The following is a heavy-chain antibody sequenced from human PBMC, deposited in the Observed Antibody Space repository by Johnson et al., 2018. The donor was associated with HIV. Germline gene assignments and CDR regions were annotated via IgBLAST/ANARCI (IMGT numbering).Heavy chain of an antibody. CDR1: GFTFSSYA. CDR2: TSFDENYI. CDR3: ARGMVVAATKAFDI. V-gene: IGHV3-30-3*01. Sequence: QLVESGGGLVQPGGSLRLSCAASGFTFSSYAMHWVRQAPGKGLEWVALTSFDENYIYYADSVQGRFTISRDNSKNTLYLQMNSLRAEDTAVYYCARGMVVAATKAFDIWGQGTMVTVSS. J-gene: IGHJ3*02. D-gene: IGHD2-15*01.